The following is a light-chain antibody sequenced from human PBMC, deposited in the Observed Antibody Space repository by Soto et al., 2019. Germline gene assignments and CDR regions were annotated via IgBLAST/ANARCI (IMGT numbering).Light chain of an antibody. V-gene: IGLV2-14*01. CDR2: DVS. CDR3: KSFTTSSTYV. CDR1: SSDIGSYNY. Sequence: QSALTQPASVSGSPGQSIAISCIGTSSDIGSYNYVSWYQQHPGKAPKLMIYDVSNRPSGVSDRFSGSKSGNTASLTISRLQAEDEADYYCKSFTTSSTYVFGTGTKLTVL. J-gene: IGLJ1*01.